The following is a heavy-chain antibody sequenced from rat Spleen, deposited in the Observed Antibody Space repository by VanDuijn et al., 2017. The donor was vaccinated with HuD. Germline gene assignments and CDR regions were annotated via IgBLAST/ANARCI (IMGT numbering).Heavy chain of an antibody. CDR2: IWGDGST. D-gene: IGHD1-12*01. J-gene: IGHJ2*01. CDR3: VRANRESYAHFDY. V-gene: IGHV2-4*01. Sequence: QVQLKESGPGLVQPSQTLSLTCTVSGFSLPSYGVSWVRQPPGKGLEWMGVIWGDGSTAYNSSFQSRLSVSRDISKSQVFLRMNSLQTEDTATYYCVRANRESYAHFDYWGQGVMVTVSS. CDR1: GFSLPSYG.